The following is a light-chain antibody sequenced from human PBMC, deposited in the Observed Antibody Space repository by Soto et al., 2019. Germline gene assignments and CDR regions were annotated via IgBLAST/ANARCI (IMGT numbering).Light chain of an antibody. CDR3: QRYNGVPHT. CDR2: AAS. Sequence: DIQMTQSPSSLSAPVGDRVTITCRASQDIRNYLAWYQQKPGKVPKLLISAASTLHATVPSRFSGSGSGTDFSLTISGLQPEDVGTYYCQRYNGVPHTFGGGTRVEIK. J-gene: IGKJ4*01. V-gene: IGKV1-27*01. CDR1: QDIRNY.